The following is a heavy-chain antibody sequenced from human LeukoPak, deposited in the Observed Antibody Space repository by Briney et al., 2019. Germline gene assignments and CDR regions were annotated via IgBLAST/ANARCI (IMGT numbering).Heavy chain of an antibody. CDR1: GFTFSSYG. J-gene: IGHJ4*02. Sequence: PGRSLRLSCAASGFTFSSYGMHWVRQAPGKGLEWAAVISYDGSNKYYADSVKGRFTISRDNSKNTLYLQMNSLRAEDTAVYYCAKDDSWAGDRYFDYWGQGTLVTVSS. V-gene: IGHV3-30*18. CDR2: ISYDGSNK. D-gene: IGHD3-22*01. CDR3: AKDDSWAGDRYFDY.